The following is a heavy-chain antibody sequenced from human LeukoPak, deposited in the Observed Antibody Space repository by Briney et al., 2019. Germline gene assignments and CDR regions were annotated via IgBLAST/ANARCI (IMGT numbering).Heavy chain of an antibody. V-gene: IGHV4-59*01. CDR2: IYYSGST. D-gene: IGHD5-24*01. CDR1: GGSISSYY. CDR3: ARGGMATIRY. J-gene: IGHJ4*02. Sequence: PSETLSHTCTVSGGSISSYYWSWIRQPPGKGLEWIGYIYYSGSTNYNPSLKSRVTISVDTSKNQFSLKLSSVTAADTAVYYCARGGMATIRYWGQGTLVTVSS.